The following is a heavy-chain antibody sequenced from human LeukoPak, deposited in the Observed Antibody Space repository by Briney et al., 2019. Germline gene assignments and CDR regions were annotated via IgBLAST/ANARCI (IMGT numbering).Heavy chain of an antibody. J-gene: IGHJ4*02. D-gene: IGHD5-12*01. CDR1: GGSISGSRHY. CDR2: IFYSGTT. V-gene: IGHV4-39*01. CDR3: ARSKWLRSPFDY. Sequence: SETLSLTCTVSGGSISGSRHYWGWIRQPPEKGLEWIGTIFYSGTTYYNPSLKSRVTVTVDTSKNQFSLKLSSVTAADTAVYYCARSKWLRSPFDYWGQGTLVTVSS.